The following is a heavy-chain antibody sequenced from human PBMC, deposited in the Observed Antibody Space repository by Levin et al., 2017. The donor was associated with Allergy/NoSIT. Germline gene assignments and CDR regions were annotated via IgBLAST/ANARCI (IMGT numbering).Heavy chain of an antibody. Sequence: GESLKISCAASGFTFSDYYMSWIRQAPGKGLEWVSYISGSTSYTNYADSVKGRFTISRDNAKNSLYLQMNSLRAEDTAVYYCASGNNNWYSNWGQGTLVTVSS. CDR2: ISGSTSYT. CDR3: ASGNNNWYSN. V-gene: IGHV3-11*03. J-gene: IGHJ4*02. CDR1: GFTFSDYY. D-gene: IGHD1-1*01.